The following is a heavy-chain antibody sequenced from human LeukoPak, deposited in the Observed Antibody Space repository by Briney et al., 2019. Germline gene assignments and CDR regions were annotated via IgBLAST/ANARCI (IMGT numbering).Heavy chain of an antibody. V-gene: IGHV3-30*02. CDR3: AKENVLLGFGELVYYYYYMDV. J-gene: IGHJ6*03. CDR2: IRYDGSNK. CDR1: GFTFSSYS. D-gene: IGHD3-10*01. Sequence: GGSLRPSCAASGFTFSSYSMNWVRQAPGKGLEWVAVIRYDGSNKYYAVSVKGRFTISRDNSKNTLYLQMNSLRAEDTAVYYCAKENVLLGFGELVYYYYYMDVWGKGPTVTISS.